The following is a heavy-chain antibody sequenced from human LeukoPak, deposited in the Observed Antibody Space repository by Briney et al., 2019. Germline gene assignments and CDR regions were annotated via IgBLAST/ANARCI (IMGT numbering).Heavy chain of an antibody. CDR2: IYYTGST. Sequence: PSQTLSLTCSVSGGSISSGGYFWTWIRQHPGKGLEWIGHIYYTGSTYYNPSLKSRVTISVDTSKNQFSLKLSSVTAADTAVYYCARGHYYDSSGLYFGYWGQGTLVTVSS. D-gene: IGHD3-22*01. J-gene: IGHJ4*02. CDR3: ARGHYYDSSGLYFGY. CDR1: GGSISSGGYF. V-gene: IGHV4-31*03.